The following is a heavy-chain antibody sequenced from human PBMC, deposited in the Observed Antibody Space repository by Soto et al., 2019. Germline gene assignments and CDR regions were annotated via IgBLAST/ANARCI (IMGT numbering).Heavy chain of an antibody. V-gene: IGHV4-38-2*01. CDR3: TRSLFTSSWFAGS. CDR1: GYSISSGYY. J-gene: IGHJ5*02. D-gene: IGHD6-13*01. Sequence: SETLSLTCGVSGYSISSGYYWGWLRQPPGKGLEWIGSVYHSGTTYSNPSLKSRVTISLDTSKNQFSLKLTSVTAADTAMYYCTRSLFTSSWFAGSWGQGTLVTVSS. CDR2: VYHSGTT.